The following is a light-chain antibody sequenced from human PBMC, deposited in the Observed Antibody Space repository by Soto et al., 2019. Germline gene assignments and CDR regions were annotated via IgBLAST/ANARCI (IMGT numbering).Light chain of an antibody. CDR2: DVS. CDR1: SSDVGGYDF. J-gene: IGLJ1*01. CDR3: CSYAGSSFYV. V-gene: IGLV2-11*01. Sequence: QSALSQPRSVSGSPGQSVTISCTGTSSDVGGYDFVSWYQQRPDKAPKLIIYDVSVRPSGVPDRFSASKSGNTASLTVSGLQAEDEADYYCCSYAGSSFYVFGSGTKVTVL.